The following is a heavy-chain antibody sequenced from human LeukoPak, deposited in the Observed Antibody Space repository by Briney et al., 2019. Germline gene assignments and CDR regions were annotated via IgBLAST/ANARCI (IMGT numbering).Heavy chain of an antibody. J-gene: IGHJ4*02. CDR1: GGSISSTNW. Sequence: PSETLSLTCGVSGGSISSTNWWSWVRQPPGQGLEWIGEISLTGQTNYNPSLKSRVTISVDTSKNQFSLKLSSVTAADTAVYYCARGYYYYDSSGYYETPFDYWGQGTLVTVSS. V-gene: IGHV4-4*02. D-gene: IGHD3-22*01. CDR3: ARGYYYYDSSGYYETPFDY. CDR2: ISLTGQT.